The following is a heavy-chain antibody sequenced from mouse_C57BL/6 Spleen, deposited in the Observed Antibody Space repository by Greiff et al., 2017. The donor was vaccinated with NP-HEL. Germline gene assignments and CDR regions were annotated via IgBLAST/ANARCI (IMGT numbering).Heavy chain of an antibody. CDR3: ARRDYSNYHYYARDY. CDR1: GYTFTSYW. Sequence: QVQLQQPGAELVKPGASVKMSCKASGYTFTSYWITWVKQRPGQGLEWIGDNYPGSGSTNYNEKFKSKATLTVDTSSGTAYMQLSSLTSEDSAVYYCARRDYSNYHYYARDYWGQGTSVTVSS. V-gene: IGHV1-55*01. D-gene: IGHD2-5*01. CDR2: NYPGSGST. J-gene: IGHJ4*01.